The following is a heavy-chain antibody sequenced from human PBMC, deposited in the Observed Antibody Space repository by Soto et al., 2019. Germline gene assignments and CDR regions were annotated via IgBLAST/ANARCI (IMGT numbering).Heavy chain of an antibody. V-gene: IGHV3-23*01. CDR2: IRGSGGST. Sequence: EVQLLESGGGLVQPGGSLRLSCAASGFTFSDYALSWVRQAPGKGLEWVSAIRGSGGSTYYADSVKGRFTISRDNSKNTLELQMNSLRVEDTAMYYCGRCNGYDCHSPFDYWGQGTLVTVSS. CDR3: GRCNGYDCHSPFDY. D-gene: IGHD5-12*01. J-gene: IGHJ4*02. CDR1: GFTFSDYA.